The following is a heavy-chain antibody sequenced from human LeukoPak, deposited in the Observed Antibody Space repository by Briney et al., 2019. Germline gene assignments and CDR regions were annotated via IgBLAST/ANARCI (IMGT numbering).Heavy chain of an antibody. CDR3: ARGLEVRARVGYHYYMDV. CDR2: ISASGTT. D-gene: IGHD1-26*01. J-gene: IGHJ6*03. CDR1: GDSFSSYQ. Sequence: PSETLSLTCIVSGDSFSSYQWSWVRQPAGKGLEWIGRISASGTTNSNPALKSRVTMSVDSSKKQFSLNLSSVTAADTAVYFCARGLEVRARVGYHYYMDVWGKGTTVTVSS. V-gene: IGHV4-4*07.